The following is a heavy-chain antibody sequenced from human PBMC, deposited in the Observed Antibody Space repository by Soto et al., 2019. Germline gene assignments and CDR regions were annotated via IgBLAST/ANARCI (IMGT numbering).Heavy chain of an antibody. CDR1: GYTFTSYA. D-gene: IGHD1-7*01. CDR2: INAGNGNT. V-gene: IGHV1-3*01. Sequence: ASVKVSCKASGYTFTSYAMHWVRQAPGQRLEWMGWINAGNGNTKYSQKFQGRVTITRDTSASTAYMELSSLRSEDTAVYYCERERVGITGTTAYYYGMDVWGQGTTVTVSS. CDR3: ERERVGITGTTAYYYGMDV. J-gene: IGHJ6*02.